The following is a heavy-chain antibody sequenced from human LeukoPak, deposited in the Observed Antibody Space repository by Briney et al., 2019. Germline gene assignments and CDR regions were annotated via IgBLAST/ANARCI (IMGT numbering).Heavy chain of an antibody. D-gene: IGHD1-7*01. Sequence: GGSLRLSCDVSGFTFTSFAMSWVRQLPGEGLEWVSAISGSGANTYYADFVKGRFTISRDNSKNTLYLQMDSLRAEDTAVYYCARNDWNSRTQRWFYFDYWGQGTLVTVSS. V-gene: IGHV3-23*01. J-gene: IGHJ4*02. CDR3: ARNDWNSRTQRWFYFDY. CDR2: ISGSGANT. CDR1: GFTFTSFA.